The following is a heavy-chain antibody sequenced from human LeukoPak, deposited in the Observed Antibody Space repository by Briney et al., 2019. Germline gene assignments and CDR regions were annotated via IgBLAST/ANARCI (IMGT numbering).Heavy chain of an antibody. CDR1: GGSFSGYY. V-gene: IGHV4-34*01. Sequence: PSETLSLTCAVYGGSFSGYYWSWIRQPPGKGLEWIGEINHSGSTNYNPSLKSRVTISVDTFKNQFSLKLSSVTAADTAVYYCARDSRYESSSWYGREWGQGTLVTVSS. CDR3: ARDSRYESSSWYGRE. CDR2: INHSGST. D-gene: IGHD6-13*01. J-gene: IGHJ4*02.